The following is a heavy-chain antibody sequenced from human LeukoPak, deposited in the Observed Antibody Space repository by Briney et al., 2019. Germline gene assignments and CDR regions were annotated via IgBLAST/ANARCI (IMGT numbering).Heavy chain of an antibody. CDR1: GFTFSSYS. Sequence: PGGSLRLSCAASGFTFSSYSMNWVRQAPGKGLEWVSSISSSSSYIYYADSVKGRFTISRDNAKNSLYLQMNSLRAEDTAVYYCARDRGYSYGLYAHYFDYWGQGTLVTVSS. J-gene: IGHJ4*02. CDR3: ARDRGYSYGLYAHYFDY. V-gene: IGHV3-21*01. D-gene: IGHD5-18*01. CDR2: ISSSSSYI.